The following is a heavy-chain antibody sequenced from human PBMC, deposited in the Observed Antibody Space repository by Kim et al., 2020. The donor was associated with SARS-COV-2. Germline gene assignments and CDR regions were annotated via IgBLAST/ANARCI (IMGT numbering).Heavy chain of an antibody. V-gene: IGHV3-23*01. CDR2: ISAGADST. Sequence: GGSLRLSCAASGFTFSSYAMSWVRQAPGKGLEWVSSISAGADSTYYADSVKGRFTISRDNSKNTLYLKMNSLRAEDTAVYYCAKIKPVEQQVVVAPVDYWGQGTLVPVSS. D-gene: IGHD6-13*01. CDR1: GFTFSSYA. CDR3: AKIKPVEQQVVVAPVDY. J-gene: IGHJ4*02.